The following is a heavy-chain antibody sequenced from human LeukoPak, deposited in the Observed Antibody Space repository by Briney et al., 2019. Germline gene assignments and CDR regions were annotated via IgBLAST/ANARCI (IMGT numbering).Heavy chain of an antibody. Sequence: ASVKVSCKASGYTFTSYYMHWGRQAPGQGVEWRGIINPSGGSTSYAQTFQGRVTRTRDMSTSTVYMELSSLRSADTAVYYCARDGSGRGCYVDFDYWGQGTLVTVSS. J-gene: IGHJ4*02. D-gene: IGHD2-2*01. V-gene: IGHV1-46*01. CDR3: ARDGSGRGCYVDFDY. CDR2: INPSGGST. CDR1: GYTFTSYY.